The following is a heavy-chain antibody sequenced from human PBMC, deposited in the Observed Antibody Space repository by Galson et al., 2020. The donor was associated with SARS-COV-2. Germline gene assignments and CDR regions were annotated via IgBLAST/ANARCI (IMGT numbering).Heavy chain of an antibody. V-gene: IGHV3-7*05. CDR2: IDDAGTRT. CDR1: GLTFNIFW. D-gene: IGHD3-10*01. J-gene: IGHJ4*02. Sequence: TGGSLRLSWRAYGLTFNIFWMSWVRQSPGKGLEWVANIDDAGTRTYYVDSVRGRFTISRDNAKNSLYLKMNNLRVDDSAVYYCGTAGDYWGQGTLVTVSS. CDR3: GTAGDY.